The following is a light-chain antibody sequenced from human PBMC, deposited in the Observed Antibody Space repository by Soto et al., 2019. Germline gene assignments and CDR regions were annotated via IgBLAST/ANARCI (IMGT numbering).Light chain of an antibody. CDR3: SSYTSSSTPYV. CDR2: DVT. J-gene: IGLJ1*01. CDR1: SSDVGGYNY. V-gene: IGLV2-14*01. Sequence: QSALTQPASVSGSPGQSITISCTGTSSDVGGYNYVSLYQQHPVKAPKLMIYDVTNRPSGVSDRFSGSKSGNTASLTISGLQAEDEADYYCSSYTSSSTPYVFGTGTKLTVL.